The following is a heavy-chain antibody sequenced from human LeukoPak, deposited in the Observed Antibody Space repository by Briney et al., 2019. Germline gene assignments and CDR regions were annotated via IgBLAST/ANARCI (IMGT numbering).Heavy chain of an antibody. V-gene: IGHV3-48*03. CDR3: ARDVAAAASHLDY. Sequence: GGSLRLSCAASGFTFSSYEMNWVRQAPGKGREWVSYISTRGNTVYYADSVKGRFTISRDNAKNSLYLQRDSLRAEDTGLYYCARDVAAAASHLDYWGQGTLVTVSS. J-gene: IGHJ4*02. D-gene: IGHD2-15*01. CDR2: ISTRGNTV. CDR1: GFTFSSYE.